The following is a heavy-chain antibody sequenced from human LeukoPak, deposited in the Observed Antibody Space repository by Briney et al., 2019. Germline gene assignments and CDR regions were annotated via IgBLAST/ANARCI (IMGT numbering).Heavy chain of an antibody. Sequence: PGGSLRLSCAASGFTFSTYWMHWVRQAPGEELVWVSRINSDGTTTTYADSVKGRFTISRDNAKNTLYLQMNSLRGEDTAVNYCARAPFCGGDCYSRYFDLWGRGTLVTVSS. CDR3: ARAPFCGGDCYSRYFDL. CDR1: GFTFSTYW. J-gene: IGHJ2*01. D-gene: IGHD2-21*02. CDR2: INSDGTTT. V-gene: IGHV3-74*01.